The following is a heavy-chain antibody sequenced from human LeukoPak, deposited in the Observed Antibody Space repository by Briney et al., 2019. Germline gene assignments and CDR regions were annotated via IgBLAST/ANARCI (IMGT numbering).Heavy chain of an antibody. CDR3: ARVLRYCSGGNCYSGGLGYMDV. CDR1: GFTFSNYW. CDR2: IKQDGSEK. J-gene: IGHJ6*03. V-gene: IGHV3-7*03. Sequence: SGGSLRLSCAASGFTFSNYWMNWVRQAPGKGLEWVANIKQDGSEKYYVDSVEGRFTVSRDNTKNSLYLQMNSLRAEDTAVYYCARVLRYCSGGNCYSGGLGYMDVWGKGTTVTISS. D-gene: IGHD2-15*01.